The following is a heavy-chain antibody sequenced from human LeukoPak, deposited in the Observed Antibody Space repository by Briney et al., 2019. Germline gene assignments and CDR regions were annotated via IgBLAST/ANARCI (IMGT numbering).Heavy chain of an antibody. CDR1: GFIFSHYA. CDR2: IGHDGADK. J-gene: IGHJ4*02. CDR3: AKSHHVTAIDY. D-gene: IGHD2-21*02. V-gene: IGHV3-30*04. Sequence: GGSLRLSCAASGFIFSHYALHWVRQAPGKGLEWVALIGHDGADKYYADSVKGRFLISRDNSKNMLFLQMNSLIIEDTAVYYCAKSHHVTAIDYWGQGTLVTVSS.